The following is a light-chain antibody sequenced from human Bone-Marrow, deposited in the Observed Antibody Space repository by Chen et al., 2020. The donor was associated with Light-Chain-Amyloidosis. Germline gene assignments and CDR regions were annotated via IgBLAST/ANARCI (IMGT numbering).Light chain of an antibody. Sequence: QSSLTQPASVSGSPGQSISISCTGTSSDVGGYHYVSWYQHHPGTAPKLVIFDVSYRPSGISNRFSGSKSGNTASLTISGLQAEDEADYYCSSYTRSSTWLFGGGTRLTVL. CDR1: SSDVGGYHY. J-gene: IGLJ3*02. CDR3: SSYTRSSTWL. V-gene: IGLV2-14*03. CDR2: DVS.